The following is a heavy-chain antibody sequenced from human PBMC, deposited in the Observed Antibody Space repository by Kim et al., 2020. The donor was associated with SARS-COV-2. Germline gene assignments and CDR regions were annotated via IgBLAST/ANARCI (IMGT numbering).Heavy chain of an antibody. CDR2: IYYSGST. CDR3: ARASTGTTVDY. J-gene: IGHJ4*02. Sequence: SETLSLTCTVSGGSISSYYWSWIRQPPGKGLEWIGYIYYSGSTNYNPSLKSRVTISVDTSKNQFSLKLSSVTAADTAVYYCARASTGTTVDYWGQGTLVTVSS. V-gene: IGHV4-59*01. CDR1: GGSISSYY. D-gene: IGHD1-7*01.